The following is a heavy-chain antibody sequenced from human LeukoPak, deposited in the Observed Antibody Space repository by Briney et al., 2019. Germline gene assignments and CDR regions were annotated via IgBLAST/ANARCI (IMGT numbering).Heavy chain of an antibody. CDR2: ISGISGSTT. CDR1: GFTFGNHA. J-gene: IGHJ6*02. CDR3: AKNYASGRGVLYAMDV. D-gene: IGHD3-10*01. V-gene: IGHV3-23*01. Sequence: GGSLTLSCTASGFTFGNHAMRWVRQAPGKGLEWVSAISGISGSTTIYAESVKGRFTVSRDNSKSTLYLQMNSLRVEDTAVYFCAKNYASGRGVLYAMDVWGQGTTVTVAS.